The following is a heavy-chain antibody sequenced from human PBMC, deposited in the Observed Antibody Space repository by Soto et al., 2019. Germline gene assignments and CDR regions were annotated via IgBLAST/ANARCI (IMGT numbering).Heavy chain of an antibody. CDR3: ARESHDILTGPPWVWYFDL. CDR1: GGSFSGYY. D-gene: IGHD3-9*01. V-gene: IGHV4-34*01. J-gene: IGHJ2*01. Sequence: QVQLQQWGAGPLRPLETLSLTCGVSGGSFSGYYWAWICQSPGKGLEWIGEINDRGSINYNPSLKSRVSISVDTSKNRYSLNLRSVTAADTAVYYCARESHDILTGPPWVWYFDLWGRGTLVTVSS. CDR2: INDRGSI.